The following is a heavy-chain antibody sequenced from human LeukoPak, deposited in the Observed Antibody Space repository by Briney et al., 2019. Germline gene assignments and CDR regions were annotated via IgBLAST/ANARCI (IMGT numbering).Heavy chain of an antibody. CDR1: GYTFTSYD. D-gene: IGHD3-3*01. CDR2: MNPNSGNT. J-gene: IGHJ6*03. Sequence: GASVKVSCKASGYTFTSYDINWVRQATGQGLEWMGWMNPNSGNTGYARKFQGRVTITRNTSISTAYMELSSLRSEDTAVYYCARERGGGGFGVVIKRSYYYMDVWGKGTTVTVSS. CDR3: ARERGGGGFGVVIKRSYYYMDV. V-gene: IGHV1-8*03.